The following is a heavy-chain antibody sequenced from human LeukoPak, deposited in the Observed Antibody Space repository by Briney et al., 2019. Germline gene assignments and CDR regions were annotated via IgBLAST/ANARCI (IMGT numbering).Heavy chain of an antibody. CDR2: MNPNSGNT. V-gene: IGHV1-8*03. J-gene: IGHJ4*02. CDR1: GYTFTSYD. Sequence: GASVKVSCKASGYTFTSYDINWVRQAAGQGLEWMGWMNPNSGNTGYAQKFQGRVTITRNTSISTAYMELSSLRSEDTAVYYCARGDRIAAAPDYWGQGTLVTVSS. D-gene: IGHD6-13*01. CDR3: ARGDRIAAAPDY.